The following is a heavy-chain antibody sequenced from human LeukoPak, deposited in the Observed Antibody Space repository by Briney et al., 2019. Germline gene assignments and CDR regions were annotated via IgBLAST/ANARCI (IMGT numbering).Heavy chain of an antibody. Sequence: SVKVSCKASGGTFSSYTISWVRQAPGQGLEWMGRIIPILGIANYAQKFQGRVTITADKSTSTAYMELSGLRSEDTAVYYCARVGGWNYYYYMDVWGKGTTVTVSS. J-gene: IGHJ6*03. CDR2: IIPILGIA. V-gene: IGHV1-69*02. CDR3: ARVGGWNYYYYMDV. D-gene: IGHD3-3*01. CDR1: GGTFSSYT.